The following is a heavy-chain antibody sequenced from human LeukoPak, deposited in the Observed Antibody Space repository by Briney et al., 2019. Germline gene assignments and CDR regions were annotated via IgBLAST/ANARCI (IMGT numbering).Heavy chain of an antibody. J-gene: IGHJ5*02. Sequence: ASVKVSCKASGYTFTSYYIHWVRQAPGQGLEWMGISNPRGGSTSHAQKFQGRVTMTTDTSTSTVYMEVSSLRSEDTAVYYCARSPAYCSGGTCYGHNWFDPWGQGTLVTVSS. CDR1: GYTFTSYY. D-gene: IGHD2-15*01. CDR2: SNPRGGST. CDR3: ARSPAYCSGGTCYGHNWFDP. V-gene: IGHV1-46*01.